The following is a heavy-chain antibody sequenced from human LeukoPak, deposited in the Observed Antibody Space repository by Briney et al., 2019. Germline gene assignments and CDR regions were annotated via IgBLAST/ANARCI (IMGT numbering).Heavy chain of an antibody. J-gene: IGHJ3*02. D-gene: IGHD3-22*01. CDR2: IYHSGST. CDR3: ARLREITMIVVEGAFDI. V-gene: IGHV4-4*02. CDR1: GGSISSSNW. Sequence: SETLSLTCAVSGGSISSSNWWSWVRQPPGKGLEWIGEIYHSGSTNYNPSLRSRVTISVDKSKNQFSLKLSSVTAADTAVYYCARLREITMIVVEGAFDIWGQGTMVTVSS.